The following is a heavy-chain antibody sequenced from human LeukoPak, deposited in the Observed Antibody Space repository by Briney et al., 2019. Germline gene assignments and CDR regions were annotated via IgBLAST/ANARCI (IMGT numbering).Heavy chain of an antibody. CDR3: ARDPYDTSAYGAFDI. Sequence: GGSLRLSCVASGFTFSSYWMSWVRQAPGKGLECVADIKQDGSEKYYVDSVKGRFTISRDNAKNSLYLQMNSLRVEDTAVYYCARDPYDTSAYGAFDIWGQGTMVIVSS. CDR2: IKQDGSEK. V-gene: IGHV3-7*03. D-gene: IGHD3-22*01. J-gene: IGHJ3*02. CDR1: GFTFSSYW.